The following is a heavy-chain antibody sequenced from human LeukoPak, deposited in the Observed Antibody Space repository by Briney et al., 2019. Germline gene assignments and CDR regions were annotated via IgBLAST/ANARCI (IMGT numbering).Heavy chain of an antibody. CDR3: ARYYDFWSGYYTGRYFDY. V-gene: IGHV3-23*01. CDR1: GSTFSTYA. CDR2: ISGSGDST. Sequence: GGSLRLSCAASGSTFSTYAMSWVRQAPGKGLEWVSTISGSGDSTYYADSVKGRFTISRDNSKNTLYLQMNSLRAEDTAVYYCARYYDFWSGYYTGRYFDYWGQGTLVTVSS. D-gene: IGHD3-3*01. J-gene: IGHJ4*02.